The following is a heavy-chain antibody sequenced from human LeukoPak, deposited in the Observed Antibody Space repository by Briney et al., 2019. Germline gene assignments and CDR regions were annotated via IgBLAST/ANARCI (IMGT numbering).Heavy chain of an antibody. Sequence: KPSETLSLTCTVSGGSISSYYWSWIRQPPGKGLEWIGYIYYSGSTNYNPSHKSRVTISVDTSKNQFSLKLSSVTAADTAVYYCARATVTLLDYWGQGTLVTVSS. CDR3: ARATVTLLDY. CDR1: GGSISSYY. D-gene: IGHD4-17*01. J-gene: IGHJ4*02. V-gene: IGHV4-59*01. CDR2: IYYSGST.